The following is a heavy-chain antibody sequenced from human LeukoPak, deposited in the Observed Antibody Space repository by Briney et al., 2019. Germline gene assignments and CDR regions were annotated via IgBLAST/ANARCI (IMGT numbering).Heavy chain of an antibody. CDR1: GGSISSGGYS. D-gene: IGHD3-22*01. J-gene: IGHJ5*02. V-gene: IGHV4-30-2*01. Sequence: DPSETLSLTCAVSGGSISSGGYSWSWIQQPPGKGLEWIGYIYHSGSTYYNPSLKSRVTISVDRSKNQFSLKLSSVTAADTAVYYCARVNYDSSGSWLDPWGQGTLVTVSS. CDR2: IYHSGST. CDR3: ARVNYDSSGSWLDP.